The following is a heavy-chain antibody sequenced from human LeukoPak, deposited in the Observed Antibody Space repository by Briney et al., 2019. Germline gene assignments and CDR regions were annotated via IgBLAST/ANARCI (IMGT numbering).Heavy chain of an antibody. CDR1: GFTFNTYS. Sequence: GGSLRLSCAASGFTFNTYSMNWVRRAPGKGLEWVSYISSGSSTIYYTDSLKGRFTISRDNAKNSLYLQMNSLRDEDTAVYYCTRGKVGYSNGWSAADYWGQGTLVTVSS. CDR3: TRGKVGYSNGWSAADY. J-gene: IGHJ4*02. CDR2: ISSGSSTI. D-gene: IGHD6-19*01. V-gene: IGHV3-48*02.